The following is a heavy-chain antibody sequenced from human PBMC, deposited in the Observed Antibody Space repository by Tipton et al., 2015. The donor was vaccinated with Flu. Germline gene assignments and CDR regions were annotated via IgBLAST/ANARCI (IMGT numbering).Heavy chain of an antibody. V-gene: IGHV4-59*08. Sequence: LVQPSETLSVTCTVSGGSITNYYWSWIRQPPGKGLEWIGYIYYSGSTNYNPSLTSRVTISVDTSKNQFSLKLSSVTAADTAMYYCARQGSSVAGTRGDYWGQGTLVTVSS. CDR1: GGSITNYY. CDR3: ARQGSSVAGTRGDY. J-gene: IGHJ4*02. D-gene: IGHD6-19*01. CDR2: IYYSGST.